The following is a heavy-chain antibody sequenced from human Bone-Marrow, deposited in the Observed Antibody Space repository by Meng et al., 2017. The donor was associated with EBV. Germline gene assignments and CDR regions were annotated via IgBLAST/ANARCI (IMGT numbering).Heavy chain of an antibody. J-gene: IGHJ5*02. CDR1: GGSISSDNW. CDR2: IHHGGST. V-gene: IGHV4-4*02. Sequence: QVQLQEAGPGLGKSSGTLSLTCGVSGGSISSDNWWTWVRQPPGKGLEWVGEIHHGGSTNYNPSLKSRVTISLDKSKDQFSLRLISVTAADTAVYYCSIIIYGSGLNSWFDPWGQGTLVTVSS. D-gene: IGHD3-10*01. CDR3: SIIIYGSGLNSWFDP.